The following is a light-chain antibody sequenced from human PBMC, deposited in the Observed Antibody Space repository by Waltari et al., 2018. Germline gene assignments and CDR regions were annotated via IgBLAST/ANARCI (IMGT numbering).Light chain of an antibody. CDR2: DVS. J-gene: IGLJ2*01. CDR3: SSYISSSTLEL. CDR1: SSDVGGYNY. Sequence: QPASVSGSPGQSITISCTGTSSDVGGYNYVSWYQQHPGKAPKLMIYDVSNRPSGVSNRFSGSKSGNTASLTISGLQAEDEADYYCSSYISSSTLELFGGG. V-gene: IGLV2-14*03.